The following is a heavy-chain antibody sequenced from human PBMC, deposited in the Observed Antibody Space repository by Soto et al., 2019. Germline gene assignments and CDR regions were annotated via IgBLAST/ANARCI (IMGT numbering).Heavy chain of an antibody. CDR3: ATRYSGYDQFDY. V-gene: IGHV1-69*02. Sequence: SVKVSCKASGGTFSSYTISWVRQAPGQGLEWMGRIIPILGIANYAQKFQGRVTITADKSTSTAYMELSSLRSEDTAVYYCATRYSGYDQFDYWGQGTLVTVSS. J-gene: IGHJ4*02. CDR1: GGTFSSYT. D-gene: IGHD5-12*01. CDR2: IIPILGIA.